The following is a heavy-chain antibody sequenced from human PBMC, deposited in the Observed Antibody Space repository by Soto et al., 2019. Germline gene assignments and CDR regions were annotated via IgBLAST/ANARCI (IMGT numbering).Heavy chain of an antibody. CDR1: GGSFSGYY. J-gene: IGHJ4*02. V-gene: IGHV4-34*01. Sequence: SETLSLTCAVYGGSFSGYYWSWIRQPPGKGLEWIGEIDHSGSTNYNPSLKSRVTISVDTSKNQFSLKLSSVTAADTAVYYCARGVATLDYWGQGTLVTVSS. D-gene: IGHD5-12*01. CDR2: IDHSGST. CDR3: ARGVATLDY.